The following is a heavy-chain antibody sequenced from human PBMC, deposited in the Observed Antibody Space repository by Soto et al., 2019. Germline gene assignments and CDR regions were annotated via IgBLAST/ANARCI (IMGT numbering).Heavy chain of an antibody. V-gene: IGHV3-53*01. CDR1: GFTVSSNY. D-gene: IGHD3-10*01. CDR3: ARGRPMVRGVFDY. CDR2: IYSGGST. J-gene: IGHJ4*02. Sequence: EVQLVESGGGLIQPGGSLRLSCAASGFTVSSNYMSWVRQAPGKGLEWGSVIYSGGSTYYADSVKGRFTISRDNSKNTLYLQKNSLRAEDTVVYYCARGRPMVRGVFDYWGQGTLVTVSS.